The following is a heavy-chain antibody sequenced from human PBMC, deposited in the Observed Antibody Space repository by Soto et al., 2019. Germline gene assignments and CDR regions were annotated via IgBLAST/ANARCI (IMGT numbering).Heavy chain of an antibody. J-gene: IGHJ6*02. D-gene: IGHD3-3*01. CDR3: AKDRVFGAFYGMDV. Sequence: EGSLRLSCAASGFTFSSYGMHWVRQAPGKGLEWVAVISYDGSNKYYADSVKGRFTISRDNSKNTLYLQMNSLGAEDTAVYYCAKDRVFGAFYGMDVWGQGTTVTVSS. V-gene: IGHV3-30*18. CDR1: GFTFSSYG. CDR2: ISYDGSNK.